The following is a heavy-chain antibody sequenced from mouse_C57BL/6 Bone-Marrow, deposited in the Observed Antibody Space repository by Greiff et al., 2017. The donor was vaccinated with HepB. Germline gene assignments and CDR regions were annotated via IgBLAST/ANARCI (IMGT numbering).Heavy chain of an antibody. V-gene: IGHV5-16*01. CDR2: INYDGSST. CDR3: ARFYYSNLYFDY. CDR1: GFTFSDYY. Sequence: EVQVVESEGGLVQPGSSMKLSCTASGFTFSDYYMAWVRQVPEKGLEWVANINYDGSSTYYLDSLKSRFIISRDNAKNILYLQMSSLKSEDTATYYCARFYYSNLYFDYWGQGTTLTVSS. J-gene: IGHJ2*01. D-gene: IGHD2-5*01.